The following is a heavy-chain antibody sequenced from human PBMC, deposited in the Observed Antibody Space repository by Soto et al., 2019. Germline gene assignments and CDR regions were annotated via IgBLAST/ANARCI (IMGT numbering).Heavy chain of an antibody. Sequence: QVTLKESGPVLVPPTETLTMTCTVSGFSLSNARMGVSWIRQPPGTALEWLAHIFSTDEKSYSTSLTSRLTGYKATSKSQVVLTMTYMDPVDTATYYCARVPLTYYYDSSGYYAGPYYFDSCGQGTLVIVSS. J-gene: IGHJ4*02. D-gene: IGHD3-22*01. CDR1: GFSLSNARMG. V-gene: IGHV2-26*01. CDR3: ARVPLTYYYDSSGYYAGPYYFDS. CDR2: IFSTDEK.